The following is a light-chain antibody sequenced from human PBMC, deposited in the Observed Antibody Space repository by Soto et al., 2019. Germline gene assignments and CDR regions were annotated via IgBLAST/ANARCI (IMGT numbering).Light chain of an antibody. Sequence: EIVLTQSPATLSVSPGERVTLSCRASQSVDFSLAWYQQKPGQAPRLLIYGPSTRATGIPDRFSGSGSGTDFTLTISRLEPEDFAVYYCQQYDSSPSCTFGQGTKVNIK. CDR2: GPS. CDR1: QSVDFS. V-gene: IGKV3-20*01. CDR3: QQYDSSPSCT. J-gene: IGKJ1*01.